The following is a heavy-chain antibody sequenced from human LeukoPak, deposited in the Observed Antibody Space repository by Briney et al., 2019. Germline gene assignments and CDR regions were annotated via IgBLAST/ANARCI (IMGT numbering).Heavy chain of an antibody. CDR3: ARAPEVYDSTSYGGGWLDP. CDR1: GGSVNSGNYY. J-gene: IGHJ5*02. Sequence: SDTLSLTCTVSGGSVNSGNYYWSWIRQPPGKGLEWIGYIYDSGSTKYNPSLKSRVTISEDTSKNQFSLKLRFLTAADTAVYYCARAPEVYDSTSYGGGWLDPWGQGIRVTVSS. D-gene: IGHD3-22*01. CDR2: IYDSGST. V-gene: IGHV4-61*01.